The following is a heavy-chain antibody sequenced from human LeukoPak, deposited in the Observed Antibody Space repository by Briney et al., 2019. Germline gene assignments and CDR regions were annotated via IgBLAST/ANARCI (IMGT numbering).Heavy chain of an antibody. CDR1: GYTFTSYG. V-gene: IGHV1-18*01. Sequence: ASVKVSCKASGYTFTSYGISWVRQAPGQGLEWMGWIGAYNGNTNYAQKLQGRVTMTTDTSTSTAYMELRSLRSDDTAVYYCARDPRHYCSSTRCYGYYYYMDVWGKGTTVTVSS. D-gene: IGHD2-2*01. J-gene: IGHJ6*03. CDR2: IGAYNGNT. CDR3: ARDPRHYCSSTRCYGYYYYMDV.